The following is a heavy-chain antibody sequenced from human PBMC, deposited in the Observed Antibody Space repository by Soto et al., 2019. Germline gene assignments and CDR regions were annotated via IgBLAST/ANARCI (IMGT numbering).Heavy chain of an antibody. CDR1: GFTVSSNY. V-gene: IGHV3-66*01. CDR2: IYSGGST. J-gene: IGHJ4*02. CDR3: ARALSTVYRSSEGCFFFDY. D-gene: IGHD6-6*01. Sequence: GGSLRLSCAASGFTVSSNYMSWVRQAPGKGLEWVSVIYSGGSTYYADSVKGRFTISRVNSKNTLYLQMNSLRAEDTAVYYCARALSTVYRSSEGCFFFDYWGQGTLVTVSS.